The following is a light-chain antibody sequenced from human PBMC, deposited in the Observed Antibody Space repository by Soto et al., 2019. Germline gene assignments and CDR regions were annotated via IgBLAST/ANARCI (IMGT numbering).Light chain of an antibody. CDR3: ETWDINTHVV. J-gene: IGLJ2*01. CDR1: SGHSSYI. Sequence: QSVLTQSSSASASLGSSVKLTCTLSSGHSSYIIAWHQQQPGKAPRYLMKLEGSGSYNKGSGVPDRFSGSSSGADRYLTISNLQFEDGAAYYCETWDINTHVVFGGGTKLTVL. CDR2: LEGSGSY. V-gene: IGLV4-60*02.